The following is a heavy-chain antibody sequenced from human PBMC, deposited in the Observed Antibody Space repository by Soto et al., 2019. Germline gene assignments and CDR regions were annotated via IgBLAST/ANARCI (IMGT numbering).Heavy chain of an antibody. D-gene: IGHD3-22*01. V-gene: IGHV3-53*05. Sequence: PGGSLRLSCAASGFSVSSSHMIWVRQAPGKGLEWVSVIYSGGATYYAVSVKGRFTISRDNSKNTLYLQMNSLRAEDTAVYYCANLYYDTSENLDYWGQGTQVTVSS. CDR1: GFSVSSSH. CDR2: IYSGGAT. J-gene: IGHJ4*02. CDR3: ANLYYDTSENLDY.